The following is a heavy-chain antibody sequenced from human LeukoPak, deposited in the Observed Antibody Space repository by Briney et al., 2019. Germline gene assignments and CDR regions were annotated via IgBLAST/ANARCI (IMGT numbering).Heavy chain of an antibody. J-gene: IGHJ4*02. V-gene: IGHV5-51*01. CDR3: ARRGYCTKGVCTLDY. CDR2: IYPGDSDT. D-gene: IGHD2-8*01. CDR1: GYSFTNYW. Sequence: GESLKISCQGSGYSFTNYWIAWVRQMPGKGLEWMGIIYPGDSDTRYSPSFQGQVTISADKSISTAYLQWSSLKASDSAMYYCARRGYCTKGVCTLDYWGQGTLVTVSS.